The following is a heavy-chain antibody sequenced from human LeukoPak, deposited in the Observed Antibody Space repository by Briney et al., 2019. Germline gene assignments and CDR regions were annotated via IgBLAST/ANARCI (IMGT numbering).Heavy chain of an antibody. D-gene: IGHD3-10*01. V-gene: IGHV4-34*01. J-gene: IGHJ6*04. Sequence: PSETLSLTCAVYGGSFSGYYWSWIRQPPGKGLEWIGEINHSGSTNYNPSLKSRVTISVDTSKNQFSLKLSSVTAADTAVYYCARPAWGYGSGWYYYGMDVWGKGTTVTVSS. CDR3: ARPAWGYGSGWYYYGMDV. CDR1: GGSFSGYY. CDR2: INHSGST.